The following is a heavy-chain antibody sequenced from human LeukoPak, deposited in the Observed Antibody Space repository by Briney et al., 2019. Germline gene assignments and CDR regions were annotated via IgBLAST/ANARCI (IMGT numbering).Heavy chain of an antibody. CDR2: IIPIFGTA. CDR3: ARGGAIFGVVNYYMDV. D-gene: IGHD3-3*01. V-gene: IGHV1-69*05. J-gene: IGHJ6*03. CDR1: GYTFTSYA. Sequence: ASVKVSCKASGYTFTSYAMNWVRQAPGQGLEWMGGIIPIFGTANYAQKFQGRVTITTDESTSTAYMELSSLRSEDTAVYYCARGGAIFGVVNYYMDVWGKGTTVTVSS.